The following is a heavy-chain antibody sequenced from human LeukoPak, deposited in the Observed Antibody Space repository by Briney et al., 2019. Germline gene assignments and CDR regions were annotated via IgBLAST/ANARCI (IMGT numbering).Heavy chain of an antibody. CDR3: VTYYYGSSAPKRNY. CDR2: ISHSGST. J-gene: IGHJ4*02. Sequence: PSETLSLTCAVYGGSFSDYFWGWIRQPPGKGLEWIGEISHSGSTTYNPSLRSRVTISGDTSKKQFSLKLSSVTAADTAVYYCVTYYYGSSAPKRNYWGQGTLVTVSS. V-gene: IGHV4-34*01. D-gene: IGHD3-22*01. CDR1: GGSFSDYF.